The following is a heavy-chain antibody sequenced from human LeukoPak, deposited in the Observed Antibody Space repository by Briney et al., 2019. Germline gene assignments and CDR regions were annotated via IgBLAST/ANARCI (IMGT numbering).Heavy chain of an antibody. CDR2: IIPSSGPA. CDR1: GDTFSSYG. V-gene: IGHV1-69*05. Sequence: ASVKVSCKASGDTFSSYGFAWVRLAPGQGLEWMGWIIPSSGPARYTQTFQDRLTIATDESTSTTYMELSSLRFEDTGIYFCARGTTTSWREGLDLWGQGTPVTVSS. D-gene: IGHD2-2*01. J-gene: IGHJ4*02. CDR3: ARGTTTSWREGLDL.